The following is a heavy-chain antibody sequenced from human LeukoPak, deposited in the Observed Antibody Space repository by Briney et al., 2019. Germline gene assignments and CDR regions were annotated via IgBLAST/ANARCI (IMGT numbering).Heavy chain of an antibody. V-gene: IGHV3-23*01. D-gene: IGHD3-10*01. CDR2: ISGSGGST. CDR1: GFTFSSYA. CDR3: AKRDYYGSGSSY. J-gene: IGHJ4*02. Sequence: GGSLRLSCAASGFTFSSYAMSWVRQAPGKGLEWVSAISGSGGSTCYADSVRGRFTISRDNSKNTLYLQMNSLRAEDTAVYYCAKRDYYGSGSSYWGQGTLVTVSS.